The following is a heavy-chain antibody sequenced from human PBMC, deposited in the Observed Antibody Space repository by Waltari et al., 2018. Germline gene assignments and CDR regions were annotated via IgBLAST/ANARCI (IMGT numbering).Heavy chain of an antibody. CDR1: GYSISSDYY. CDR2: IYHSGST. V-gene: IGHV4-38-2*01. D-gene: IGHD1-20*01. Sequence: QVQLQESGPGLVKPSETLSLTCAVSGYSISSDYYWGWIRQPPGKGLEWIGSIYHSGSTDDNPSLKSRVTISVDTSKNQFSLKLSSVTAADTAVYYCARAPYNWNNNGFDPWGQGTLVTVSS. J-gene: IGHJ5*02. CDR3: ARAPYNWNNNGFDP.